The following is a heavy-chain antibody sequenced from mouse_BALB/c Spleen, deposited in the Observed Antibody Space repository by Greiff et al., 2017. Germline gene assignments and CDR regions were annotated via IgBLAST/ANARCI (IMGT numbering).Heavy chain of an antibody. CDR2: INSNGGST. J-gene: IGHJ2*01. CDR1: GFTFSSYG. CDR3: ARDGNRYDGNY. V-gene: IGHV5-6-3*01. Sequence: EVKLQESGGGLVQPGGSLKLSCAASGFTFSSYGMSWVRQTPDKRLELVATINSNGGSTYYPDSVKGRFTISRDNAKNTLYLQMSSLKSEDTAMYYCARDGNRYDGNYWGQGTTLTVSS. D-gene: IGHD2-14*01.